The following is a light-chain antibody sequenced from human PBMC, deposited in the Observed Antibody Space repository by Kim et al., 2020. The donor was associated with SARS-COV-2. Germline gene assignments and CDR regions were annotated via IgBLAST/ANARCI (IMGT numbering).Light chain of an antibody. CDR3: QQYGSSPT. CDR1: QIVSSNY. CDR2: GAS. J-gene: IGKJ1*01. V-gene: IGKV3-20*01. Sequence: EIVVTQSPGTLSLSPGERATLSCRASQIVSSNYLAWYQQKPGQAPRLLIHGASSRATGIPDRFSVSGSGTDFTLTISRLEPEDFAVYYCQQYGSSPTFGQGTKVDIK.